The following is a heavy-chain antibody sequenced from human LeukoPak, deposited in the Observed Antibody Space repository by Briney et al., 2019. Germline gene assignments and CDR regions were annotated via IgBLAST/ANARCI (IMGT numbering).Heavy chain of an antibody. V-gene: IGHV4-39*01. D-gene: IGHD2-15*01. CDR2: IYYSGST. Sequence: SETLSLTCTVSGGSISSSSYYCGWIRQPPGKGLEWIGSIYYSGSTYYNPSLKSRVTISVDTSKNQFPLKLSSVTAADTAVYYCARQGSYCSGGSCYRRGGFDYWGQGTLVTVSS. CDR1: GGSISSSSYY. CDR3: ARQGSYCSGGSCYRRGGFDY. J-gene: IGHJ4*02.